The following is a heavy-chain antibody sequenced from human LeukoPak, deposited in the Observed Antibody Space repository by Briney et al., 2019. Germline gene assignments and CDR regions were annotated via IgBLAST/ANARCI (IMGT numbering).Heavy chain of an antibody. J-gene: IGHJ6*02. D-gene: IGHD3-22*01. V-gene: IGHV3-30-3*01. Sequence: GGSLRLSCAASGFTFSRYSMHWVRQAPGKGLEWVAVIPNEGSNKYYADSVKGRFTISRDNSKNTLYLQMNSLRAEDTAVYYCARDPYFDSSGYYGDYNYALDVRGQGTTVTVSS. CDR3: ARDPYFDSSGYYGDYNYALDV. CDR1: GFTFSRYS. CDR2: IPNEGSNK.